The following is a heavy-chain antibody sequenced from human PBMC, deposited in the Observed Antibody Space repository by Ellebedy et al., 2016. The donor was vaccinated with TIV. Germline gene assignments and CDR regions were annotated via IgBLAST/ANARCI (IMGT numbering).Heavy chain of an antibody. CDR2: ISGSGDSGSST. V-gene: IGHV3-23*01. CDR1: GFTFSSYA. CDR3: AKDAVGSVRINWFDP. J-gene: IGHJ5*02. D-gene: IGHD1-26*01. Sequence: PGGSLRLSCAASGFTFSSYAMSWVRQAPGKGLEWVSAISGSGDSGSSTYYADSVQGRFTISRDDSKKTLYLQMNGLRVEDTAIYYCAKDAVGSVRINWFDPWGQGTMVTVSS.